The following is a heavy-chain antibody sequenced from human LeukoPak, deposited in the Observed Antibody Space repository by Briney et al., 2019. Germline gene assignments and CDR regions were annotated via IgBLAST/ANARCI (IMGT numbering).Heavy chain of an antibody. CDR3: AKGQLWFGEFSYFDY. D-gene: IGHD3-10*01. CDR2: IRSSSNNV. J-gene: IGHJ4*02. Sequence: GESLRLSCAASGFTFSSYSMNWVRQAPGKGLEWVSSIRSSSNNVYYADSVKGRFTISRDNARNSLYLQMNSLRAEDTAVYYCAKGQLWFGEFSYFDYWGQGTLVTVSS. V-gene: IGHV3-21*04. CDR1: GFTFSSYS.